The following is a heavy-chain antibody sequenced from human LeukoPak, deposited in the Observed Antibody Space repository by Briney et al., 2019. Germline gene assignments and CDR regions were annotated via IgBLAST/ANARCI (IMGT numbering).Heavy chain of an antibody. CDR2: ISGNNDNP. J-gene: IGHJ4*02. CDR1: GDRFTSSA. Sequence: ASVKVSCKASGDRFTSSAMQWVRQAPGQGLEWMGWISGNNDNPNYGQKFQGRFTVTTDSSTSTAYMELRNLRFDDTAVYYCARDGTSTDDYWGQGTLVTVSS. D-gene: IGHD2-2*01. CDR3: ARDGTSTDDY. V-gene: IGHV1-18*04.